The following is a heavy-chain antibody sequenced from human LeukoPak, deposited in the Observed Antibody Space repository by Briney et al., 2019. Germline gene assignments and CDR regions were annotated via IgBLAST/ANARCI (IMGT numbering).Heavy chain of an antibody. Sequence: GGSLRLFCAAPGFSLSNYWMSWVRQAPGKGLEWVANINQGGSDKYYVDSVMGRFTISKDNAKNSVYLQMNSLRPEDTAIYYCAWYGVTHGLDVWGQGTTVTVSS. CDR1: GFSLSNYW. D-gene: IGHD3-10*01. CDR2: INQGGSDK. CDR3: AWYGVTHGLDV. V-gene: IGHV3-7*01. J-gene: IGHJ6*02.